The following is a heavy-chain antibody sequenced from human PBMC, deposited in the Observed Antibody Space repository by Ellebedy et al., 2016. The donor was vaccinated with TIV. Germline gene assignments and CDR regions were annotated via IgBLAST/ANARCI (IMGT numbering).Heavy chain of an antibody. CDR1: GYTFTSYG. CDR3: ERDEDFWSGHFDY. V-gene: IGHV1-18*01. Sequence: AASVKVSCKASGYTFTSYGISWVRQARGHGLEWMGWISAHNGHTNYAQKLQGRVTMTTDTSTSTAYIELRSLRSDDTAVYYCERDEDFWSGHFDYWGQGTLVTVSS. CDR2: ISAHNGHT. D-gene: IGHD3-3*01. J-gene: IGHJ4*02.